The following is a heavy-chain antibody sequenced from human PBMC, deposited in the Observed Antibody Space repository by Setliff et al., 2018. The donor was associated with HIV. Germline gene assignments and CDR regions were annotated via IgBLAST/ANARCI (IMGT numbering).Heavy chain of an antibody. V-gene: IGHV1-18*01. Sequence: ASVKVSCKASGYTFTSYGISWVRQAPGQGLEWMGWISAYNGNTNYAQKLQGRVTMTTDTSTSTAYMELRSLRSDDTAVYYCARDRGVYCRSTNCYSPVDACDTWGQGKMVTVSS. CDR3: ARDRGVYCRSTNCYSPVDACDT. CDR2: ISAYNGNT. J-gene: IGHJ3*02. CDR1: GYTFTSYG. D-gene: IGHD2-2*01.